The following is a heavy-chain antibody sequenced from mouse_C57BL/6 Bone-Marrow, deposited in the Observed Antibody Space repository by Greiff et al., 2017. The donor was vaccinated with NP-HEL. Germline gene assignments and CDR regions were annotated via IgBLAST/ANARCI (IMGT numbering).Heavy chain of an antibody. CDR3: ARYPFAY. CDR2: IDPSDSYT. V-gene: IGHV1-50*01. J-gene: IGHJ3*01. CDR1: GYTFTSYW. Sequence: QVQLQQPGAELVKPGASVKLSCKASGYTFTSYWMQWVKQRPGQGLEWIGEIDPSDSYTNYNQKFKGKATLTVDTSSSTAYMQLSSLTSEDSAVYDCARYPFAYWGQGTLVTVSA.